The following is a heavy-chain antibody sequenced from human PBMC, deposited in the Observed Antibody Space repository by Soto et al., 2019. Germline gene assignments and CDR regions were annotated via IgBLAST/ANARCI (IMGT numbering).Heavy chain of an antibody. CDR3: ARSGYRITGTPSPFDY. J-gene: IGHJ4*02. D-gene: IGHD1-7*01. V-gene: IGHV1-3*01. CDR1: GYTFTSYA. CDR2: INAGNGNT. Sequence: QVQLVQSGAEVKKPGASVKVSCKASGYTFTSYAIHWVRQAPGQRLEWMGWINAGNGNTKYSQKFQGRVTITRDTSASTAYMELSSLRSEDTAVYYCARSGYRITGTPSPFDYWGQGTLVTVSS.